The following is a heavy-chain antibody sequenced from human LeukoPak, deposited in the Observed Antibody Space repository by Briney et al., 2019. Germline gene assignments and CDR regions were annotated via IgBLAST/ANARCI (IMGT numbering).Heavy chain of an antibody. CDR1: GFTFSSYS. D-gene: IGHD6-13*01. CDR2: IYSSGNT. CDR3: ARGSSSWYYYYYMDV. Sequence: GSLRLSCAASGFTFSSYSMNWVRQAPGKGLEWIGNIYSSGNTYYNASLKSRVTMYIDTSKNQFSLKLSSVTAADTAVYYCARGSSSWYYYYYMDVWGKGTTVTVSS. J-gene: IGHJ6*03. V-gene: IGHV4-59*01.